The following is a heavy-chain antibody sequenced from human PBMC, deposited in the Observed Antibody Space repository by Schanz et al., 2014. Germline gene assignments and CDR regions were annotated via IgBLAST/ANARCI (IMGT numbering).Heavy chain of an antibody. CDR2: IFTDGRT. V-gene: IGHV3-66*02. CDR3: ARLDPYCRSGTCSRAFDF. CDR1: GFTFSSYA. D-gene: IGHD2-15*01. Sequence: EVQLVESGGGLVQPGGSLRLSCGSSGFTFSSYAMSWVRQAPGRGLEWVSIIFTDGRTYYADSVKGRFTISRDSSKNTLFLQMNSLRTEDTAVYYCARLDPYCRSGTCSRAFDFWGQGTLVTVSA. J-gene: IGHJ4*02.